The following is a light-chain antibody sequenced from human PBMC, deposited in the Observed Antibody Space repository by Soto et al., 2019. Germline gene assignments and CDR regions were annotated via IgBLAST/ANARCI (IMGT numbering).Light chain of an antibody. Sequence: EIVLTQSPGTLSLSPGEGATLSCRASQSVSSTYIAWYQQKPGQAPGLLIYGTSTRATSIPDRFRGSGSGTDFTLTVSRLEPEDFAVYFCQQYSVSPWTFGQGTRVEIK. CDR2: GTS. V-gene: IGKV3-20*01. CDR1: QSVSSTY. CDR3: QQYSVSPWT. J-gene: IGKJ1*01.